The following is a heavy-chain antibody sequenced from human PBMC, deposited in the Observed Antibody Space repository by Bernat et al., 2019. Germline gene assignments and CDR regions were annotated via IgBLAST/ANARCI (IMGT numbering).Heavy chain of an antibody. V-gene: IGHV1-18*04. CDR3: ARDAKTYYDFWSGYPNLYYFDY. Sequence: QVQLVQSGAEVKKPGASVKVSCKASGYTFTSYGISWVRQAPGQGLEWMGWISAYNGNTNYAQKLQGRVTMTTDTSTSTAYMGLRSLRSEGTAVYYCARDAKTYYDFWSGYPNLYYFDYWGQGTLVTVSS. CDR1: GYTFTSYG. J-gene: IGHJ4*02. CDR2: ISAYNGNT. D-gene: IGHD3-3*01.